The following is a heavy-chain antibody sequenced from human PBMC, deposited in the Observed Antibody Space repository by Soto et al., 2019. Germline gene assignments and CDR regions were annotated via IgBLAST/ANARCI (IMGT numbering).Heavy chain of an antibody. CDR1: GFTFSSYA. J-gene: IGHJ4*02. V-gene: IGHV3-23*01. D-gene: IGHD6-13*01. CDR2: ISGSGGST. CDR3: AKDHPAAAGTRSYFDY. Sequence: GGSLRLSCAASGFTFSSYAMSWVRQAPGKGLEWVSAISGSGGSTYYADSVKGRFTISRDNSKSTLYLQMNSLRAEDTAVYYCAKDHPAAAGTRSYFDYWGQGTLVTVSS.